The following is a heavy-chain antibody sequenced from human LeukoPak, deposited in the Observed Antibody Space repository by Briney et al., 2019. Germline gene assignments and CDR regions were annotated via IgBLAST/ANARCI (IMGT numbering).Heavy chain of an antibody. Sequence: ASVKVSCKASGYAFTGYYMHRVRQAPGQGLEWMGWINPNSGGTNYARKFQGRVTMTRDTSTSTAYMELSRLRSDDTAVYYCARDFSSWYDYWGQGTLVTVSS. CDR2: INPNSGGT. J-gene: IGHJ4*02. CDR3: ARDFSSWYDY. CDR1: GYAFTGYY. V-gene: IGHV1-2*02. D-gene: IGHD6-13*01.